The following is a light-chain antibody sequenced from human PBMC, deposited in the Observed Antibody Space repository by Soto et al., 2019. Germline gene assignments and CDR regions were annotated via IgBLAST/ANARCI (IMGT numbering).Light chain of an antibody. V-gene: IGKV1-5*03. J-gene: IGKJ1*01. CDR2: KAS. Sequence: DIQMTPSPSTLSASVGDTVTVTCRASQSVSSWLAWYQQKPGKAPKLLIYKASTLKSGVPSRFSGSGSGTEFTLTISSLQPDDFATYYCQHYNSYSEAFGQGTKVDI. CDR3: QHYNSYSEA. CDR1: QSVSSW.